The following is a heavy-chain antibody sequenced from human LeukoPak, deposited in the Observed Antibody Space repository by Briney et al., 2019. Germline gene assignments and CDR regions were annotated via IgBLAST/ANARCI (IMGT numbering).Heavy chain of an antibody. CDR3: ARDHYYGSGSYYSY. V-gene: IGHV3-33*01. J-gene: IGHJ4*02. Sequence: PGGSLRLSCAASGFTFSSYGMHWVRQAPGKGLEWVAVIWYDGSNKYYADSVKGRFTISRDNSKNTLYLQMNSLGAEDTAVYYCARDHYYGSGSYYSYWGQGTLVTVSS. CDR2: IWYDGSNK. CDR1: GFTFSSYG. D-gene: IGHD3-10*01.